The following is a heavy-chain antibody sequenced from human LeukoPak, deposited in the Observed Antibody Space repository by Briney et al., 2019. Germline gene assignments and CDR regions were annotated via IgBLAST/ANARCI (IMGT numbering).Heavy chain of an antibody. CDR1: GFTFSIYS. J-gene: IGHJ4*02. CDR3: ARAGSQSHVDAAMGFCNY. CDR2: IGGTHSNI. Sequence: GGSLRLSCAASGFTFSIYSMNWVRQAPGKGLEWVSYIGGTHSNIYYADSVKGRFTISRDNSKNTLYLQMGSLSAEGMAVYYCARAGSQSHVDAAMGFCNYWGQGTLVTVSS. V-gene: IGHV3-48*01. D-gene: IGHD5-18*01.